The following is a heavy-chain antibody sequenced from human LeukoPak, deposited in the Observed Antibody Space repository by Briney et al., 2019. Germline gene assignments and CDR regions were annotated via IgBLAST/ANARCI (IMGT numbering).Heavy chain of an antibody. CDR3: AREEQLAQYAFDI. V-gene: IGHV3-23*01. CDR2: ISGSATGYMT. Sequence: GGSLRLSCAASGFTFNTYGMSWVRHSPGKGLEWVSAISGSATGYMTNYADSVKGRFTISRDNDKNTLYLQMNSLRAEDTAVYYCAREEQLAQYAFDIWGQGTMVTVSS. J-gene: IGHJ3*02. D-gene: IGHD6-6*01. CDR1: GFTFNTYG.